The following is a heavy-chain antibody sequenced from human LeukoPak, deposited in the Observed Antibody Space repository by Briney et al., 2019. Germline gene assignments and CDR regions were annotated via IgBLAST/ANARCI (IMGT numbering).Heavy chain of an antibody. V-gene: IGHV4-38-2*02. D-gene: IGHD2-2*01. Sequence: SETLSLTCTVSGYSISSGYYWGWIRQPPGKGLEWIGSIYHSGSTNYNPSLKSRVTISVDTSKNQFSLKLSSVTAADTAVYYCARLVSAAGNYYYYYMDVWGKGTTVTVSS. CDR3: ARLVSAAGNYYYYYMDV. CDR1: GYSISSGYY. J-gene: IGHJ6*03. CDR2: IYHSGST.